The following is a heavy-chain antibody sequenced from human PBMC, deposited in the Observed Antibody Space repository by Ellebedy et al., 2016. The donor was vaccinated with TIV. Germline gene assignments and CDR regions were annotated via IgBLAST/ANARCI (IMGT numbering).Heavy chain of an antibody. D-gene: IGHD2-2*01. CDR3: ARDEYRDLVIDY. V-gene: IGHV4-30-4*01. J-gene: IGHJ4*02. CDR2: IYYSGST. CDR1: GGSISSGDYY. Sequence: SETLSLTCTVSGGSISSGDYYWSWIRQPPGKGLEWIGYIYYSGSTYYNPSLKSRVTISVDTSKNQFSLKLSSVTAADTAVYYCARDEYRDLVIDYWGQGTLVTVSS.